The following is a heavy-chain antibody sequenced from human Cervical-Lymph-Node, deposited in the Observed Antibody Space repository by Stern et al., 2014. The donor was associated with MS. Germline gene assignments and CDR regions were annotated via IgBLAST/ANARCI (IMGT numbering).Heavy chain of an antibody. CDR3: ARAIAAAGNYYYGMDV. CDR1: GGTFSSYA. V-gene: IGHV1-69*01. D-gene: IGHD6-13*01. Sequence: VHLVESGAEVKKPGSSVKVSCKASGGTFSSYAISWVRQAPGQGLEWMGGIIPFFGTTNYAQKFQGRVTITEDESTSTAYMELSSLRSEDTAVYYCARAIAAAGNYYYGMDVWGQGTTVTVSS. CDR2: IIPFFGTT. J-gene: IGHJ6*02.